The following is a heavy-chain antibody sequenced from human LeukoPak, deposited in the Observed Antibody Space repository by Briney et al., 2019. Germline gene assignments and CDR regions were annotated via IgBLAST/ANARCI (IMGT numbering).Heavy chain of an antibody. D-gene: IGHD6-19*01. Sequence: GGSLRLSCAASGSTFSDYYMNWIRQAPGKGLEWVSYISSSSSYTNYADSVKGRFTISRDNSKNSLYLQMNSLRADDTAVYYCARDSSGWYHGMDVWGQGTTVTVSS. J-gene: IGHJ6*02. CDR1: GSTFSDYY. V-gene: IGHV3-11*06. CDR2: ISSSSSYT. CDR3: ARDSSGWYHGMDV.